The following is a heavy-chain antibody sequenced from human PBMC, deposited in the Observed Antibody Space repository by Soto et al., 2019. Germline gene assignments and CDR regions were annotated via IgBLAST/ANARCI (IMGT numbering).Heavy chain of an antibody. J-gene: IGHJ4*02. CDR2: INDQNGVT. CDR1: GNTFNSYG. Sequence: QVQLEQSGAEVNKPGASVKIPCKPSGNTFNSYGISWVRQAPGLGLEWMGWINDQNGVTNYAQKFQGRVTMTTDTSTNTAYIEVRSQRFDNPAVYYCAINWNAGPFEHRGRGTLVAVSS. D-gene: IGHD1-20*01. CDR3: AINWNAGPFEH. V-gene: IGHV1-18*04.